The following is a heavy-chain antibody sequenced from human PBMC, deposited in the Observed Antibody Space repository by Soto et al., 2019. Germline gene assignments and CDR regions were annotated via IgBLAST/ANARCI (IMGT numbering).Heavy chain of an antibody. D-gene: IGHD6-19*01. CDR1: GFTFSSYA. CDR3: AKSPIAVAGSIAVVDY. CDR2: ISGSGGST. Sequence: EVQLLESGGGLVQPGGSLRLSCAASGFTFSSYAMSWVRQAPGKGLEWVSAISGSGGSTYYADSVKGRFTISRDNSKNTLYLQMNSLRADDTAVYYCAKSPIAVAGSIAVVDYWGQGPLVTVSS. J-gene: IGHJ4*02. V-gene: IGHV3-23*01.